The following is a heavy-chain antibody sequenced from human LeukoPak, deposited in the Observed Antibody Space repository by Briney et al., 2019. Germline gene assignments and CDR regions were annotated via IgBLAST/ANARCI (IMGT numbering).Heavy chain of an antibody. Sequence: ASVKVSCKASGCTFTGNYIHWVRQAPGQGLEWMGWMNPNSGNTGYAQKFQGRVTITRNISISTAYMELSSLRSEDTAVYYCARRTLTIRTFDIWGQGTMGTVSS. D-gene: IGHD3-3*01. CDR3: ARRTLTIRTFDI. CDR2: MNPNSGNT. CDR1: GCTFTGNY. J-gene: IGHJ3*02. V-gene: IGHV1-8*03.